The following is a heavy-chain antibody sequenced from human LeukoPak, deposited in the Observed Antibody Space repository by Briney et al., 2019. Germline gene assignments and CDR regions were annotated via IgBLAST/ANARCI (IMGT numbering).Heavy chain of an antibody. CDR2: IYYRGST. V-gene: IGHV4-61*01. J-gene: IGHJ4*02. CDR3: ASGGPYYYGSGSYPH. Sequence: PSETLSLTCTVSGGSFSSGSYYWSWIRQPPGKGLEGIGYIYYRGSTNYNPSLKSRVTISVNTSKNQFSLKLSSVTAADTAVYYCASGGPYYYGSGSYPHWGQGTLVTVSS. CDR1: GGSFSSGSYY. D-gene: IGHD3-10*01.